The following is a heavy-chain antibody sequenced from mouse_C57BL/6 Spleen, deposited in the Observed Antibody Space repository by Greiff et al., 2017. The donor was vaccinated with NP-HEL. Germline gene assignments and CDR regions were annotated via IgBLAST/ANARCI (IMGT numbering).Heavy chain of an antibody. D-gene: IGHD2-4*01. CDR1: GYTFTSYW. CDR2: IHPNSGST. CDR3: ARRGYYDYDGYFDV. Sequence: QVHVKQPGAELVKPGASVKLSCKASGYTFTSYWMHWVKQRPGQGLEWIGMIHPNSGSTNYNEKFKSKATLTVDKSSSTAYMQLSSLTSEDSAVYYCARRGYYDYDGYFDVWGTGTTVTVSS. J-gene: IGHJ1*03. V-gene: IGHV1-64*01.